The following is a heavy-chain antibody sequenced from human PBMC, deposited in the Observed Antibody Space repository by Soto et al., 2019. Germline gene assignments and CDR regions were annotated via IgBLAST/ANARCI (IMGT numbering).Heavy chain of an antibody. D-gene: IGHD6-19*01. CDR3: ARAQAVAGTGVCY. CDR2: INSGGNST. V-gene: IGHV3-74*01. Sequence: GSLRLSCAASGFTFSTYWMHWVRQAPGKGLVWVSRINSGGNSTSYADSVKGRFTISRDNAKNTLYLQMNSLRAEDTAIYYCARAQAVAGTGVCYWGQGALVTVSS. J-gene: IGHJ4*02. CDR1: GFTFSTYW.